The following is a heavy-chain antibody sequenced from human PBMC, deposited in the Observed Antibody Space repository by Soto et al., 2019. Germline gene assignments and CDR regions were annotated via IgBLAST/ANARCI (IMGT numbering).Heavy chain of an antibody. CDR1: GGSISSYY. CDR2: IYYSGST. CDR3: ARGITILGLNYYYYMDV. V-gene: IGHV4-59*08. D-gene: IGHD3-3*01. J-gene: IGHJ6*03. Sequence: SETLSLTCTVSGGSISSYYWSWIRQPPGKGLEWIGYIYYSGSTNYNPSLKSRVTISVDTSKNQFSLKLSSVTAADTAVYYWARGITILGLNYYYYMDVRGKGTTVTLSS.